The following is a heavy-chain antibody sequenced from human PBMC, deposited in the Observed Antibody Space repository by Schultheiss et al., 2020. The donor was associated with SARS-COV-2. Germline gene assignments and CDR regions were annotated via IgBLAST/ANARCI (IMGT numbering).Heavy chain of an antibody. CDR3: TTGWLQFDY. Sequence: ETLSLTCAVYGGSFSGHYWSWIRQPPGKGLEWVGRIKSKTDGGTTDYAAPVKGRFTISRDDSKNTLYLQMNSLKTEDTAVYYCTTGWLQFDYWGQGTLVTVAS. CDR2: IKSKTDGGTT. D-gene: IGHD5-24*01. V-gene: IGHV3-15*01. CDR1: GGSFSGHY. J-gene: IGHJ4*02.